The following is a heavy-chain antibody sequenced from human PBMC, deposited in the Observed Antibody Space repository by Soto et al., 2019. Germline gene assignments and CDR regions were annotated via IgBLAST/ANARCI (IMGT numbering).Heavy chain of an antibody. CDR3: ARGPNFLITGYYCMDV. D-gene: IGHD3-3*01. CDR1: GGSFSGYY. J-gene: IGHJ6*03. Sequence: QVQLQQWGAGLLKPSETLSLTCAVYGGSFSGYYWSWIRQPPGKGLEWIGEINHSGSTNYNPSLKSRVTISVDTSKNQISLKLSSVIAADTAVYYCARGPNFLITGYYCMDVWGRGTTVTVSS. V-gene: IGHV4-34*01. CDR2: INHSGST.